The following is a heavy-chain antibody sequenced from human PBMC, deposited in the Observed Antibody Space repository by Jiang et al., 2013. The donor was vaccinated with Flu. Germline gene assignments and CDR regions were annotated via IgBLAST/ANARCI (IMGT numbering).Heavy chain of an antibody. CDR3: ARIKGGAPNYYVDY. J-gene: IGHJ4*02. CDR2: ISVYNGNV. Sequence: SGAEVKKPGASVKVSCKTSGYIFISHGISWVRQAPGQGLEWMGWISVYNGNVNYAQKLQGRVTMTTDTSTSTVYMELRSLRSDDTAVYYCARIKGGAPNYYVDYWGQGALVTVSP. D-gene: IGHD3-10*02. V-gene: IGHV1-18*01. CDR1: GYIFISHG.